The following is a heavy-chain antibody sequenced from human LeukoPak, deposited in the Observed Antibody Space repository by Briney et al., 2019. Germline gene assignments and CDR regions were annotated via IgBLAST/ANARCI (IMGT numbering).Heavy chain of an antibody. CDR1: GYSFSNYW. D-gene: IGHD6-19*01. V-gene: IGHV5-51*01. CDR2: IYPGDSDT. CDR3: ARRGSSGWHSYYFDY. J-gene: IGHJ4*02. Sequence: GESTTISCKGSGYSFSNYWIGWVRQMPGKGLEWMGIIYPGDSDTRYSPSFQGQVTISVDKFISTAYLKWSSLKASDTAMYYCARRGSSGWHSYYFDYWGRGTLVTFSS.